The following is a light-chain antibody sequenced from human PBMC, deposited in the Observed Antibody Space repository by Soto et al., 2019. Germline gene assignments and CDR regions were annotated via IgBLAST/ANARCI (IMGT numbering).Light chain of an antibody. CDR2: DAS. V-gene: IGKV1-5*01. CDR3: QQYNRYWT. CDR1: QSISNW. Sequence: DIQMTQSPSTMSASVGDRVTITCRASQSISNWLAWYQQKPGKAPKLLIYDASSLVSGVPSRFSGSGSGTEITIIISIQQPDDFATYCYQQYNRYWTFGQGTKVEIK. J-gene: IGKJ1*01.